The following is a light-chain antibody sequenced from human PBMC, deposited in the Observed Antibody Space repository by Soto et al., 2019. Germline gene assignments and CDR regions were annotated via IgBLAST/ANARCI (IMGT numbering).Light chain of an antibody. CDR2: SAS. V-gene: IGKV1-27*01. CDR1: QVITNF. J-gene: IGKJ4*01. CDR3: QQYNSAPLT. Sequence: IQMTQSPGARSASVGEGVTITCLASQVITNFLAWYQQKPGKVPRLLIYSASTLQSGVPSRFSGSGSGTAFTLTISSLQPEDVGTYYCQQYNSAPLTFGGGTKVDIK.